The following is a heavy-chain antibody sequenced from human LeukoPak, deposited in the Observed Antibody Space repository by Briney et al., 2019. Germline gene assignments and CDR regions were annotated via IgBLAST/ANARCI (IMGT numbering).Heavy chain of an antibody. V-gene: IGHV1-24*01. J-gene: IGHJ4*02. CDR2: FDPEDGET. CDR3: ATTLQSPSGWDY. CDR1: GYTLTELS. D-gene: IGHD6-19*01. Sequence: GASVKVSCKVSGYTLTELSMHWVRQAPGKGREWMGGFDPEDGETIYAQKFQGRVTMTEDTSTDTAYMELSSLRSEDTAVYYCATTLQSPSGWDYWGQGTLVTVSS.